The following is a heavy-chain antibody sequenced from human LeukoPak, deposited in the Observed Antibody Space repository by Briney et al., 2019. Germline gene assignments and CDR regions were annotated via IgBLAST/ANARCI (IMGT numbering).Heavy chain of an antibody. V-gene: IGHV4-61*02. Sequence: SETLSLTCTVSGGSIGSGSYYWSWIRQPAGKGLEWIGRIYTSGSTKYNPSLKSRVTISIDTSKNQFSLKLSSVTATDTAVYYCARDGYSSGWAFDPWGQGTLVTVSS. CDR1: GGSIGSGSYY. J-gene: IGHJ5*02. D-gene: IGHD6-19*01. CDR2: IYTSGST. CDR3: ARDGYSSGWAFDP.